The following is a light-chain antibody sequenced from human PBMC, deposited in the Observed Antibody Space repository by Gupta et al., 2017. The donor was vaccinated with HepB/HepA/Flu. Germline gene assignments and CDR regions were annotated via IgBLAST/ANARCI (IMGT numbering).Light chain of an antibody. Sequence: QSVLTQPPSVSEAPRQRVPISCSGSSSNIGNNAVNWYQQLPGKAPKLLIYYDDLLPSGVSDRFSGSKSGTSASLAISGLQSEDEADYYCAAWDDSLNSVVFGGGTKLTVL. J-gene: IGLJ2*01. CDR2: YDD. CDR1: SSNIGNNA. CDR3: AAWDDSLNSVV. V-gene: IGLV1-36*01.